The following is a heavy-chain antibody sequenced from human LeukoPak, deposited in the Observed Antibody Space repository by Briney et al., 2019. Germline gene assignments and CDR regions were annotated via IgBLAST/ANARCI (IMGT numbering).Heavy chain of an antibody. V-gene: IGHV1-3*01. Sequence: GASVKVSCKASGYTFTSYAMHWVRQAPGQRLEWMGWINAGNGNTKYSQKFQGRVTITRDTSASTAYMELSSLRSEDTAVYYCARGDVVVTAPQDYWGQGTLVTVSS. CDR1: GYTFTSYA. D-gene: IGHD2-21*02. J-gene: IGHJ4*02. CDR2: INAGNGNT. CDR3: ARGDVVVTAPQDY.